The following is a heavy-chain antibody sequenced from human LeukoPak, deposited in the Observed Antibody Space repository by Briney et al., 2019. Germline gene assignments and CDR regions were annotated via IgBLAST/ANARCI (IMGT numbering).Heavy chain of an antibody. CDR3: AKNSFYYDSGSYFFDY. Sequence: GGSLRLSCAASGFTFSSYGMGWVRQPPGKGLEWVSIISGSGGSTSYADSVKGRFTISRDISKNALYLQMNSLRAEDTAVYYCAKNSFYYDSGSYFFDYWGQGTLVTVSS. CDR2: ISGSGGST. D-gene: IGHD3-10*01. CDR1: GFTFSSYG. J-gene: IGHJ4*02. V-gene: IGHV3-23*01.